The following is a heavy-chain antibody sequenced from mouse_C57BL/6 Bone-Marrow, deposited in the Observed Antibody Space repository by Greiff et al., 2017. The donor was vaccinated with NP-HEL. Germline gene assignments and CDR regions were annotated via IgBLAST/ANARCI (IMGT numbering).Heavy chain of an antibody. D-gene: IGHD1-1*01. V-gene: IGHV6-6*01. CDR1: GFTFSDAW. CDR2: IRNKANNHAT. Sequence: EVQLQQSGGGLVPPGGSMKLSCAASGFTFSDAWMDWVRQSPEKGLEWVAEIRNKANNHATYYAESVKGRFTISRDDSKSSVYLQMNSLRAEDTGIYYCTRGTTVVPFAYWGQGTLVTVSA. J-gene: IGHJ3*01. CDR3: TRGTTVVPFAY.